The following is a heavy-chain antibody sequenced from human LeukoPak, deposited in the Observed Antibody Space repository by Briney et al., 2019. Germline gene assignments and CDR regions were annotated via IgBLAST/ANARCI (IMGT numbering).Heavy chain of an antibody. J-gene: IGHJ4*02. V-gene: IGHV4-39*02. D-gene: IGHD3-3*01. CDR2: ICSGGNT. Sequence: SETLSLTCTVSGGSVSSSYYWGWIRQPPGKGLEWIGSICSGGNTCSNPSLASRVTISVDSSRSRFFLQLTSATAADTAVYFCARDGPWRSDYWGQGTLVTVSS. CDR1: GGSVSSSYY. CDR3: ARDGPWRSDY.